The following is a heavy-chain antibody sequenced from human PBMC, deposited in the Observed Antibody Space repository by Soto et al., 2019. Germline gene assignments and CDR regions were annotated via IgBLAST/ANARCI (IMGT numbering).Heavy chain of an antibody. CDR3: ARDCGGDCSIYYYGMDV. CDR1: GGTFSSYA. Sequence: QVQLVQSGAEVKKPGSSVKVSCKASGGTFSSYAISWVRQAPGQGLEWMGGIIPIFGTANYAQKFQGRVTITADESTSTADMELSSLRSEDTAVYYCARDCGGDCSIYYYGMDVWGQGTTVTVSS. V-gene: IGHV1-69*01. CDR2: IIPIFGTA. J-gene: IGHJ6*02. D-gene: IGHD2-21*02.